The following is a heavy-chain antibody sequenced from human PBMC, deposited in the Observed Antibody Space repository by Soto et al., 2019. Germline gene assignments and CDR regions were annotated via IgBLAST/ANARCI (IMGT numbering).Heavy chain of an antibody. CDR3: ARGRYSSPV. J-gene: IGHJ4*02. CDR1: GYTFVTYG. D-gene: IGHD6-13*01. CDR2: INPYTGDT. Sequence: GASVKVSCKASGYTFVTYGRSWVRQAPGQGLEWMGGINPYTGDTKYAQKVQGRVTMTTDIFTGTAYMELRSLRSDDTAVYYCARGRYSSPVWGQGTLVTVSS. V-gene: IGHV1-18*01.